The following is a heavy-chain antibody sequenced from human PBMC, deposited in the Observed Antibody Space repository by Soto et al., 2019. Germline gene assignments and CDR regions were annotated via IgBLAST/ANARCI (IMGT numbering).Heavy chain of an antibody. V-gene: IGHV1-69*02. CDR3: ARSQTTGVTPSAFDI. Sequence: QVQLVQSGAEVKKPGSSVKVSCKASGGTFSSYTISWVRQAPGQVLEWMGRIIPILGIANYAQKFQGRVTITADKSTSTAYKELSSLRSEDTAVYYCARSQTTGVTPSAFDILGQGTMVTVSS. D-gene: IGHD4-17*01. CDR2: IIPILGIA. J-gene: IGHJ3*02. CDR1: GGTFSSYT.